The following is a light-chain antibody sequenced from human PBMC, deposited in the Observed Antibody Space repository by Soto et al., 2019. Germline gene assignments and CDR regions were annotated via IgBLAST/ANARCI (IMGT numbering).Light chain of an antibody. J-gene: IGKJ3*01. CDR1: QSVSSY. Sequence: EIVLTQSPATLSSFPGDRVTLSCRASQSVSSYLAWYQQKPGQAPRLLIYDASNRATGIPARFSGSGSGTDFTLTISSLEPEDFAVYYCQQRSNWGFTFGPGTKVDIK. CDR2: DAS. CDR3: QQRSNWGFT. V-gene: IGKV3-11*01.